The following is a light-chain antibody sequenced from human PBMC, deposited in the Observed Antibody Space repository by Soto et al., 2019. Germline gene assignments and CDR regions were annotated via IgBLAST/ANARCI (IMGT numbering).Light chain of an antibody. V-gene: IGKV2-30*01. Sequence: VVMTQSPLSLAVTLGQTASISCRSSQSLVSSDGLTYFNWFHQRPGQSPRRLIYKVSNRDSGVPDRFTGSGSGTDFTLTISRVEAEDLGIYYCMQGSHWATFGQGTKLEIK. CDR3: MQGSHWAT. CDR1: QSLVSSDGLTY. CDR2: KVS. J-gene: IGKJ2*01.